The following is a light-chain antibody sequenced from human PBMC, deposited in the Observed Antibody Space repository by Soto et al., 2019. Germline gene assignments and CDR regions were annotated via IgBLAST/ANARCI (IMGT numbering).Light chain of an antibody. V-gene: IGLV2-14*01. CDR2: EVS. J-gene: IGLJ3*02. CDR1: SSDVGFYNY. Sequence: QSALTQPASVSGSPGQSITISCTGTSSDVGFYNYVSCYQQHPGKAPKLMIYEVSDRPSGVSNRFSGSKSGNTASLTISGLQAEDEADYYCSSYTTSSTLVFGGGTKLTVL. CDR3: SSYTTSSTLV.